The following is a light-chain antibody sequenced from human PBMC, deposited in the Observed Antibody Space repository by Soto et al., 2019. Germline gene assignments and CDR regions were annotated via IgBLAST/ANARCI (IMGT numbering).Light chain of an antibody. V-gene: IGKV1-12*01. CDR2: AAS. CDR3: QQADSFPLT. Sequence: DIQMTQSPSSVSASVGDRVTITCRASQGISSRLAWYQQKPGKAPNLLIYAASRLQSGVPSRFSGTGSGTDFTLTISSLQLEDFVIYYCQQADSFPLTFGGGTKVEVK. CDR1: QGISSR. J-gene: IGKJ4*01.